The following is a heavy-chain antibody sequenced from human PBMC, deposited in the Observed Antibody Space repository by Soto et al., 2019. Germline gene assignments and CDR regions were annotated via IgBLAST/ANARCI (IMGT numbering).Heavy chain of an antibody. J-gene: IGHJ3*02. V-gene: IGHV4-34*01. CDR3: ARDPGGYAFDI. Sequence: QVQLQQWGAGLLKPSETLSLTCAVYGGSFSGYYWSWIRQPPGKGLEWIGEINHSGSTNYNPSLKRRVTISVDTSKNQFSLKLSSVTAADTAVYYCARDPGGYAFDIWGQGTMVTVSS. CDR2: INHSGST. D-gene: IGHD3-10*01. CDR1: GGSFSGYY.